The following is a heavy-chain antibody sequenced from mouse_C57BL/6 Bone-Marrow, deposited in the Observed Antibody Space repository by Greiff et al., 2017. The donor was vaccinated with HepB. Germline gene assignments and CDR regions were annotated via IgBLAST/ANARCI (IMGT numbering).Heavy chain of an antibody. Sequence: VQLQQSGAELVRPGASVKLSCTASGFNIKDDYMHWVKQRPEQGLEWIGWIDPENGDTKYASKFQGKATITADTSSNTAYLQLSSLTSEDTAVYYCTTVDLYDYFDYWGQGTTLTVSS. CDR2: IDPENGDT. D-gene: IGHD2-3*01. V-gene: IGHV14-4*01. J-gene: IGHJ2*01. CDR1: GFNIKDDY. CDR3: TTVDLYDYFDY.